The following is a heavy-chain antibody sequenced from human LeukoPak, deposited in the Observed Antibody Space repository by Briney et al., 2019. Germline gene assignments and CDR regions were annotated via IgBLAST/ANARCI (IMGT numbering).Heavy chain of an antibody. J-gene: IGHJ4*02. V-gene: IGHV1-2*02. Sequence: ASVKVSCKASGYTFTGYYVHWVRQAPGQGLEWMGWINPNSGGTNYAQKFQGRVTMTRDTSISTAYMELSRLRSDDTAVYYCARYSSSGSLFDYWGQGTLVTVSS. D-gene: IGHD6-6*01. CDR2: INPNSGGT. CDR1: GYTFTGYY. CDR3: ARYSSSGSLFDY.